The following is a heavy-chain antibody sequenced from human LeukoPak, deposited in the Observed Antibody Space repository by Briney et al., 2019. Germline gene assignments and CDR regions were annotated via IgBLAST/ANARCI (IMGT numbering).Heavy chain of an antibody. CDR2: ISWNSGSI. Sequence: GRSLRLSCAASGFTFDDYAMHWVRQAPGKGLEWVLGISWNSGSIGYADSVKGRFTISRDNAKNSLYLQMNSLRAEDTALYYCAKDRSGSYYVGFDYWGQGTLVTVSS. CDR1: GFTFDDYA. D-gene: IGHD1-26*01. CDR3: AKDRSGSYYVGFDY. J-gene: IGHJ4*02. V-gene: IGHV3-9*01.